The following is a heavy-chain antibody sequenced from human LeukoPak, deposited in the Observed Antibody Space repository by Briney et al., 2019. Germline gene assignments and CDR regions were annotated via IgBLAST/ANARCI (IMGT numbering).Heavy chain of an antibody. CDR3: ARGDGYNSYYFDY. D-gene: IGHD5-24*01. CDR2: ISSSGSTI. CDR1: GFTVSSNY. Sequence: GGSLRLSCAASGFTVSSNYMSWIRQAPGKGLEWVSYISSSGSTIYYADSVKGRFTISRDNAKKSLYLQMNSLRAEDTAVYYCARGDGYNSYYFDYWGQGTLVTVSS. V-gene: IGHV3-11*01. J-gene: IGHJ4*02.